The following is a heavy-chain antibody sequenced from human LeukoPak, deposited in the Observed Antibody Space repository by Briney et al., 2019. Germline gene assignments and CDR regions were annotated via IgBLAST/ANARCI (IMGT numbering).Heavy chain of an antibody. V-gene: IGHV1-24*01. CDR2: FDPEDGET. CDR3: ATWGYDISTGINWFAP. D-gene: IGHD3-9*01. J-gene: IGHJ5*02. Sequence: ASVKVSCKVSGYTLTELSMHWVRQAPGKGLEWMGGFDPEDGETIYAQKFQGRVTMTEDTSTDTAYMELSSLRSEDTAVYYCATWGYDISTGINWFAPWGQGTLLTVSS. CDR1: GYTLTELS.